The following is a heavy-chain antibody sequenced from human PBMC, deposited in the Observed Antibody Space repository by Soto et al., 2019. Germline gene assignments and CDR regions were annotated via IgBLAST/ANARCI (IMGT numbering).Heavy chain of an antibody. Sequence: ASVKVSCKASGYTFSSYAMHWVRQAPGQGLEWMGWISAANGITKFIEKVQGRVTMTTDTSTSTTYMELRSLRSDDTAVYYCARDGSGHGKMGRYYYYGMDVSGQGTTVTVSS. J-gene: IGHJ6*02. V-gene: IGHV1-3*01. CDR1: GYTFSSYA. D-gene: IGHD5-12*01. CDR3: ARDGSGHGKMGRYYYYGMDV. CDR2: ISAANGIT.